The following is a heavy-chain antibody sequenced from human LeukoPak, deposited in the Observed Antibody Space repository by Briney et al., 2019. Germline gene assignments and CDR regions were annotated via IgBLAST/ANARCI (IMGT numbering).Heavy chain of an antibody. J-gene: IGHJ4*02. CDR1: GGSISSYY. V-gene: IGHV4-4*07. CDR3: ARDHPYGDYGLGYYFDY. D-gene: IGHD4-17*01. CDR2: IYTSGST. Sequence: SETLSLTCTVSGGSISSYYWSWIRQPARKGLEWIGRIYTSGSTNYNPSLKSRVTMSVDTSKNQFSLKLSSVTAADTAVYYCARDHPYGDYGLGYYFDYWGQGTLVTVSS.